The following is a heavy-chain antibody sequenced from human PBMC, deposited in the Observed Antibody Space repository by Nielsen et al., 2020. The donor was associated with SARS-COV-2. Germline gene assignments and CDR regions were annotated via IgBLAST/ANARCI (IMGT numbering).Heavy chain of an antibody. Sequence: ASVKVSCKASGYSFTTYAIHWARQAPGQRLEWMGWINADNGNTRYSQEFQGRVTLSRDTSASTAYMELSSLRSEDTAVYYCARSRGCSATSCFFDYWGQGALVTVSS. CDR1: GYSFTTYA. J-gene: IGHJ4*02. V-gene: IGHV1-3*01. CDR3: ARSRGCSATSCFFDY. D-gene: IGHD2-2*01. CDR2: INADNGNT.